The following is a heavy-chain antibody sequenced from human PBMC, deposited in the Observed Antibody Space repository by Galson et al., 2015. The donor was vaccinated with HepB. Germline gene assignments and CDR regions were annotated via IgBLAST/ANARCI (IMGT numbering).Heavy chain of an antibody. CDR1: GFTFSSYG. J-gene: IGHJ6*03. CDR3: ARTRLRPRRDYYYYMDV. V-gene: IGHV3-33*01. CDR2: IWYDGSNK. D-gene: IGHD4-17*01. Sequence: SLRLSCAASGFTFSSYGMHWVRQAPGKGLEWVAVIWYDGSNKYYADSVKGRFTISSDNSKNTLYLQMNSLRAEDTAVYYCARTRLRPRRDYYYYMDVWGKGTTVTVSS.